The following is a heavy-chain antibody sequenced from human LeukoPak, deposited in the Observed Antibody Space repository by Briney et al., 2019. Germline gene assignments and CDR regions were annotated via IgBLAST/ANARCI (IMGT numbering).Heavy chain of an antibody. Sequence: PSETLSLTCNVSGDSITNGDYYWTWIRQSPGEGLEWLGYIYHSGSTLYLPSLESRLSLSVDTSKNQFSLTLTSVTAADSAVFYCARGVRSRKWYYFDSWGRGTLVTVSS. CDR1: GDSITNGDYY. D-gene: IGHD2-15*01. CDR3: ARGVRSRKWYYFDS. CDR2: IYHSGST. V-gene: IGHV4-30-4*01. J-gene: IGHJ4*02.